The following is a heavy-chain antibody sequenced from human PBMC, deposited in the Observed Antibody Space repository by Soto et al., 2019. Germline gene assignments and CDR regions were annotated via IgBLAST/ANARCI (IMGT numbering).Heavy chain of an antibody. J-gene: IGHJ4*02. CDR3: ASVRRAYSYAAFDY. CDR1: GGSISSGDSY. Sequence: SETLSLTCTVSGGSISSGDSYWSWIRQPPGKGLEWIGSIYYSGRTYDNPSLKSRVTISVDTSKNHFSLRLSSVTAADTVVYYCASVRRAYSYAAFDYWGQGTLVTGSS. V-gene: IGHV4-30-4*01. CDR2: IYYSGRT. D-gene: IGHD5-18*01.